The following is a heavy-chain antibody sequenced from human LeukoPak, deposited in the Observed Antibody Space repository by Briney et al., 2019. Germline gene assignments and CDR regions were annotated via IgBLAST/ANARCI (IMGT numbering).Heavy chain of an antibody. Sequence: GGSLRLSCAASRFVFDDFGMAWVRQAPGKSPEWVCGITWNGGGTSYARSMNGRFTISRDNAKNSLYLEMNSVREEDTAFYYCARDRGCTSSSCYERGWFDAWGQGTLVTVSS. J-gene: IGHJ5*02. CDR1: RFVFDDFG. CDR2: ITWNGGGT. V-gene: IGHV3-20*04. D-gene: IGHD2-2*01. CDR3: ARDRGCTSSSCYERGWFDA.